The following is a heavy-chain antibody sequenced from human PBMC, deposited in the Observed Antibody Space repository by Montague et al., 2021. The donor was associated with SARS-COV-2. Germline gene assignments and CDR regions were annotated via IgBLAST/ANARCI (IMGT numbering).Heavy chain of an antibody. CDR3: AKEVATAGPWYYGLDV. J-gene: IGHJ6*02. V-gene: IGHV3-23*01. D-gene: IGHD6-13*01. CDR1: GFTFSRQG. Sequence: SQRLSCAASGFTFSRQGMNWVRQAPGTGLEWVSVIDGNGGGIFYADSVKGRFTIPRDNSKNTLYLQLNSLRGDDTAVYYCAKEVATAGPWYYGLDVWGQGTTVTVSS. CDR2: IDGNGGGI.